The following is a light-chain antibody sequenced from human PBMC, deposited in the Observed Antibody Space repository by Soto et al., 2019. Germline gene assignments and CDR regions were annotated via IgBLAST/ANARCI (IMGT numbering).Light chain of an antibody. Sequence: DIQMTQSPSSVSASVGDRVTMTCRSSETISTFLNWYQVKPGKAPKLLIYAASTLQDGVPSRFSGSGSGTDFTLTINSLQPEDFASYYCQQSYDISPITFGQGTRLEIK. CDR3: QQSYDISPIT. CDR2: AAS. J-gene: IGKJ5*01. V-gene: IGKV1-39*01. CDR1: ETISTF.